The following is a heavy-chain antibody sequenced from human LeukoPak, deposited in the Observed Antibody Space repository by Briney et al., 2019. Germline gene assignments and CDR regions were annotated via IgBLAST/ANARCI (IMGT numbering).Heavy chain of an antibody. J-gene: IGHJ4*02. CDR1: GYTFTGYY. D-gene: IGHD5-24*01. CDR2: INPNSGGT. CDR3: ARGGRDGYNFRDYFDY. Sequence: GASVKVPCKASGYTFTGYYMHWVRQAPGQGLEWMGWINPNSGGTNYAQKFQGRVTMTRDTSISTAYMELSRLRSDDTAVYYCARGGRDGYNFRDYFDYWGQGTLVTVSS. V-gene: IGHV1-2*02.